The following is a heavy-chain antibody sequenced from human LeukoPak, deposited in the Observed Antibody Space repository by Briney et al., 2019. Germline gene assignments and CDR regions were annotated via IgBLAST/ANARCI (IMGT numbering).Heavy chain of an antibody. V-gene: IGHV4-34*01. CDR1: GGSISGYY. CDR3: ARLNYYYYYMDV. Sequence: SETLSLTCTVSGGSISGYYWSWIRQPPGKGLEWIGEINHSGSTNYNPSLKSRVTISVDTSKNQFSLKLSSVTAADTAVYYCARLNYYYYYMDVWGKGTTVTISS. J-gene: IGHJ6*03. CDR2: INHSGST.